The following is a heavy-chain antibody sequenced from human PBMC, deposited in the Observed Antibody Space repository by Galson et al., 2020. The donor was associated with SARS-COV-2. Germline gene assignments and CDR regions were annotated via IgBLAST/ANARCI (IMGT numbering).Heavy chain of an antibody. Sequence: SETLSLTCAVYGGSFSGYSWTWIRQAPGKGLEWIGEINFGGDTNYSPSLRRRVTLSIDTSKNQFSLKLRSLSAADTALYYCTRGRQGVVPSPVLGLGPFYSYYYMDVWGKGTTVTVSS. D-gene: IGHD2-2*01. CDR1: GGSFSGYS. J-gene: IGHJ6*03. V-gene: IGHV4-34*01. CDR2: INFGGDT. CDR3: TRGRQGVVPSPVLGLGPFYSYYYMDV.